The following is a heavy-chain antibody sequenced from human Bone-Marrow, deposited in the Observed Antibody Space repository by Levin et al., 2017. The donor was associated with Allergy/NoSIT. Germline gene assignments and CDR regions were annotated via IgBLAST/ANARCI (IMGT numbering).Heavy chain of an antibody. J-gene: IGHJ4*02. Sequence: SGPTLVKPTQTLTLTCTFSGFSLTTGGVGVGWIRQPPGKALEWLALIYWDDDKRYKSSLKSRLNITKDTSKDQVVLTMTNMGPVDTATYYCAYGNRGYFGELLFDSWGQGTLVTVSS. D-gene: IGHD3-10*01. CDR1: GFSLTTGGVG. CDR3: AYGNRGYFGELLFDS. V-gene: IGHV2-5*02. CDR2: IYWDDDK.